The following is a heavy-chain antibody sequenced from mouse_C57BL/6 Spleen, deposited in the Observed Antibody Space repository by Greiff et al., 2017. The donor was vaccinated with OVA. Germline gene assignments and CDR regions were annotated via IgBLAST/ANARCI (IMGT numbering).Heavy chain of an antibody. D-gene: IGHD2-4*01. V-gene: IGHV1-55*01. Sequence: VQLQQPGAELVKPGASVKMSCKASGYTFTSYWITWVKQRPGQGLEWIGDIYPGSGSTNYNEKFTSQATLTVDTSSSTAYMQLSSLTSEDSAVYYCANWGMIKDWYFDVWGTGTTGTVSS. CDR2: IYPGSGST. CDR1: GYTFTSYW. J-gene: IGHJ1*03. CDR3: ANWGMIKDWYFDV.